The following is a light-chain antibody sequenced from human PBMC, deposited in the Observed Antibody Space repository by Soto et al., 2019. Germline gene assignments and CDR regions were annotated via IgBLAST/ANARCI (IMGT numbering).Light chain of an antibody. CDR2: GAS. Sequence: AIQMTQSPSSLSASVGDRLTITCPASHDIRKDLAWYQQKPGKAPQILIYGASTLQTGVASRFSGSGSATDFTLTISSLQPEDSAAYYCLQDYNYPFTFGQGTKVDI. J-gene: IGKJ2*01. V-gene: IGKV1-6*01. CDR3: LQDYNYPFT. CDR1: HDIRKD.